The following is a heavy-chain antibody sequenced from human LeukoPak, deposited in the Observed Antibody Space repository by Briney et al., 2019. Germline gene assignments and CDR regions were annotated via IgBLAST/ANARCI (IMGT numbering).Heavy chain of an antibody. D-gene: IGHD3-3*01. CDR3: ARGGSSIFGVVDC. CDR2: LNPNSGDT. J-gene: IGHJ4*02. Sequence: GASVKVSCKASGYTFTGYYMHLGRQAPGQGLEWMGGLNPNSGDTNYAQKFQGRVTMTRDTSISTAYMELSRLRSDNTAVYYCARGGSSIFGVVDCWGQGTLVTVSS. CDR1: GYTFTGYY. V-gene: IGHV1-2*02.